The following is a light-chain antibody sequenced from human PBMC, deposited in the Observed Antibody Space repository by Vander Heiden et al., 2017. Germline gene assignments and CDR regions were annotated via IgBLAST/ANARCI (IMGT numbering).Light chain of an antibody. J-gene: IGKJ4*01. CDR1: QSVSSSY. CDR2: GAS. CDR3: QQYGSSPLT. V-gene: IGKV3-20*01. Sequence: EIVLTQSPGTLSLSQGERATLSCRASQSVSSSYLAWYQQKPGQAPRLLIYGASSRATGIPDRFSGSGSGTDFTLTISRLEPEDFAVYYCQQYGSSPLTFGGGTKMEIK.